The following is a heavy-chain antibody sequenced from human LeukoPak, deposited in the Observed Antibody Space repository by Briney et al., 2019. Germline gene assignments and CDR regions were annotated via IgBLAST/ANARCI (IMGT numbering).Heavy chain of an antibody. J-gene: IGHJ5*02. CDR2: VFNTGIT. CDR3: TGGAYCSDPQSFFDP. D-gene: IGHD3-10*01. CDR1: TGTLTTYY. V-gene: IGHV4-4*07. Sequence: SETLSLTCTVSTGTLTTYYWSWIRQPAGKGLEWIVRVFNTGITNYNPSLKSRVTMSADTPRSQFSLRLTSVTPADTAVYYCTGGAYCSDPQSFFDPWGQGVLVTVSS.